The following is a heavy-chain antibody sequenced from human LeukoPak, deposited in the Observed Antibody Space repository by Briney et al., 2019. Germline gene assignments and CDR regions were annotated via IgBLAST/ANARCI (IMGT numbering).Heavy chain of an antibody. CDR2: IYYTRCT. D-gene: IGHD3-3*01. CDR3: ARRAPYYDFWGGSDIDY. V-gene: IGHV4-39*01. J-gene: IGHJ4*02. CDR1: GGTINSSSYF. Sequence: SETLSLTSTVSGGTINSSSYFWGSIRQPPGKVLESIGSIYYTRCTYYNPSIISRVTISVDTSKNQFSLKLSSVTAADTAVYYCARRAPYYDFWGGSDIDYWGQVTLVTVSS.